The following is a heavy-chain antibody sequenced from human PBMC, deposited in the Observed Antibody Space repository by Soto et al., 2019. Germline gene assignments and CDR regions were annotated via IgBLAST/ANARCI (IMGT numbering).Heavy chain of an antibody. D-gene: IGHD2-8*01. V-gene: IGHV2-5*02. J-gene: IGHJ4*02. CDR1: GFSLSTSGVG. CDR3: ARSSIVLIRASREDYYFDY. CDR2: IYWDDDK. Sequence: SGPTLVNPTQTLTLTCTFSGFSLSTSGVGVGWIRQPPGKALEWLALIYWDDDKRYSPSLKSRLTITKDTSKNQVVLTMTNMDPVDTATYYCARSSIVLIRASREDYYFDYWGQGALVTVSS.